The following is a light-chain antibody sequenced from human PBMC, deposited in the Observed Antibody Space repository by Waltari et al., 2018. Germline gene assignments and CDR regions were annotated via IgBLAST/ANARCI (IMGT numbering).Light chain of an antibody. Sequence: QSALTQPASVSGSPGQSITISCTGTSSDVGDYNYVSWFQQNPGKGPQVMIFEVSNRPSGVSDRFSGSKSGNTASLTISGLQAEDEADYYCSSYTSSSTWVFGGGTKLTVL. CDR3: SSYTSSSTWV. CDR1: SSDVGDYNY. J-gene: IGLJ3*02. V-gene: IGLV2-14*01. CDR2: EVS.